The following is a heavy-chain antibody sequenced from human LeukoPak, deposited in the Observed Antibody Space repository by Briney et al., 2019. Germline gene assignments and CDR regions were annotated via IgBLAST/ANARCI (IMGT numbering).Heavy chain of an antibody. J-gene: IGHJ2*01. Sequence: PSETLSLTCTVSGGSISSYYWSWIRHPPGKGLEWIGRIYTSGSTNYNPSLKSRVTVSVDTSKNQFSLKLSSVTAADTAVYYCARGILEYYYFDIWGRGTLVTVSS. CDR2: IYTSGST. CDR1: GGSISSYY. V-gene: IGHV4-4*07. CDR3: ARGILEYYYFDI. D-gene: IGHD3-3*01.